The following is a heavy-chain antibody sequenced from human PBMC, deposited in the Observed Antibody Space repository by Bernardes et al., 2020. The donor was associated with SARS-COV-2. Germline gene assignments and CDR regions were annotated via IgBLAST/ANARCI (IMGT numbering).Heavy chain of an antibody. CDR1: GFTFSSYA. CDR2: ISYDGSNK. V-gene: IGHV3-30*18. J-gene: IGHJ4*02. D-gene: IGHD5-18*01. Sequence: GGSLRLSCVASGFTFSSYAMTWVRQAPGKGLEWVAVISYDGSNKYYADSVKGRFTISRDNSKNTLYLQMNSLRAEDTAVYYCAKGGWGYSYGPTQTDYWGQGTLVTVSS. CDR3: AKGGWGYSYGPTQTDY.